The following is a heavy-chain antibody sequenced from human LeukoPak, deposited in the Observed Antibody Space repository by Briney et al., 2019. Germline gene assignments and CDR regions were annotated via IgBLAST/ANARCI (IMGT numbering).Heavy chain of an antibody. CDR3: ARVAGYYDSSGYFWFDP. D-gene: IGHD3-22*01. Sequence: ASVKVSCKASGYTFTSYGISWVRQAPGQGLEWMGWISAYNGNTNYAQKLQGRVTMTTDTSTSTAYMELRSLRSDDRAVYYCARVAGYYDSSGYFWFDPWGQGTLVIVSS. CDR2: ISAYNGNT. J-gene: IGHJ5*02. CDR1: GYTFTSYG. V-gene: IGHV1-18*01.